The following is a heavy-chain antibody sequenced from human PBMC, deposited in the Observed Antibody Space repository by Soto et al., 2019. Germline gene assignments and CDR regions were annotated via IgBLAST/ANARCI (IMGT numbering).Heavy chain of an antibody. J-gene: IGHJ5*02. CDR3: ARKHSLDYIRWGLDP. D-gene: IGHD4-4*01. Sequence: GASVKVSCKASGYPFSDNQIHWLRRAPGQGLEWMGRINPKSDDTNYAQKFQGRVTMTRDTSIDTDYLELTGLTSDDTATYYCARKHSLDYIRWGLDPWGQGTLVTV. CDR2: INPKSDDT. CDR1: GYPFSDNQ. V-gene: IGHV1-2*02.